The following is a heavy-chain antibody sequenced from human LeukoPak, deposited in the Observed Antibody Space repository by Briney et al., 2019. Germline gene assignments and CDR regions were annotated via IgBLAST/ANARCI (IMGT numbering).Heavy chain of an antibody. D-gene: IGHD6-13*01. CDR2: INPNSGGT. J-gene: IGHJ3*02. Sequence: ASVKVSCKASGYTFTGYYMHWVRQAPGQGLEWMGWINPNSGGTNYAQKFKGRVTMTRDTSISTAYMELSRLRSDDTAVYYCARDLGYSDAFDIWGQGTMVTVSS. CDR1: GYTFTGYY. CDR3: ARDLGYSDAFDI. V-gene: IGHV1-2*02.